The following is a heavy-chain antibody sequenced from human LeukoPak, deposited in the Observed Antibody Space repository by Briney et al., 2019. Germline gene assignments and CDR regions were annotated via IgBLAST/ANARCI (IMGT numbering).Heavy chain of an antibody. CDR2: MNPNSGNT. J-gene: IGHJ1*01. CDR3: ARDFRCSSTSCYYTQTDKYFQH. Sequence: GASVKVSCKASGYTFTSYDINWVRQATGQGLEWMGWMNPNSGNTGYAQKFQGRVTMTRNTSISTAYMELSSLRSEDTAVYYCARDFRCSSTSCYYTQTDKYFQHWGQGTLATVSS. V-gene: IGHV1-8*01. CDR1: GYTFTSYD. D-gene: IGHD2-2*01.